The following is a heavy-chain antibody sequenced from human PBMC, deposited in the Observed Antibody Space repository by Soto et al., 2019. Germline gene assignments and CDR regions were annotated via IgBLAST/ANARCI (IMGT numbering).Heavy chain of an antibody. D-gene: IGHD4-4*01. CDR1: GFTFSNYG. CDR3: ARPPYSNYYYYYMEV. J-gene: IGHJ6*03. V-gene: IGHV3-33*01. Sequence: QVQLVESGGGVVQPGRSLRLSCAASGFTFSNYGMHWVRQAPGKGLEWVAVIWYDGSNTYYADSVKGRFTISRDNSKNTLYLQMICLRAEGTAVYYCARPPYSNYYYYYMEVWGKGTTVTVSS. CDR2: IWYDGSNT.